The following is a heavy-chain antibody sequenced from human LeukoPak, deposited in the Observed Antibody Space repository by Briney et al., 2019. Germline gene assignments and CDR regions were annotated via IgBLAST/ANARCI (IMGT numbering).Heavy chain of an antibody. CDR1: GGSFSSGTHY. V-gene: IGHV4-61*01. Sequence: SSETLFLTCTVSGGSFSSGTHYWSWIRQPPGKGLEWIGYIYYNGNTNYNPSLKSRVTISVDTSKNQFSLKLSSVTAADTAVYYCARDILMYYYDSSGYYSARDAFDIWGQGTMVTVPS. D-gene: IGHD3-22*01. CDR2: IYYNGNT. J-gene: IGHJ3*02. CDR3: ARDILMYYYDSSGYYSARDAFDI.